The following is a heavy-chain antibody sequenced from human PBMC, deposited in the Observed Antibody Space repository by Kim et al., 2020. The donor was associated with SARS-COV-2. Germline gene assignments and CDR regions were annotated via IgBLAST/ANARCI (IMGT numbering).Heavy chain of an antibody. D-gene: IGHD3-10*01. CDR3: ARDEYGSGSYHHEY. J-gene: IGHJ4*02. Sequence: VDSVKGRFTISRDNAKNSLYLQMNSLRAEDTAVYYCARDEYGSGSYHHEYWGQGTLVTVSS. V-gene: IGHV3-7*01.